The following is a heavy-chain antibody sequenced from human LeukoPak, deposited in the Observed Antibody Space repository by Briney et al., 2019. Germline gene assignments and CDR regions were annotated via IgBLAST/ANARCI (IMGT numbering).Heavy chain of an antibody. J-gene: IGHJ6*04. CDR3: AKGRGPTPRGDAGADV. V-gene: IGHV3-48*01. Sequence: GGSLRLSCTASGFKFNDYGMYWVRLPPRKGPEWVAHVSFSKSTKHYADSVKGRFFISRNNDKNSLFLHMNSLTADTTAVYYWAKGRGPTPRGDAGADVWGKGTAVTVSA. D-gene: IGHD3-10*01. CDR2: VSFSKSTK. CDR1: GFKFNDYG.